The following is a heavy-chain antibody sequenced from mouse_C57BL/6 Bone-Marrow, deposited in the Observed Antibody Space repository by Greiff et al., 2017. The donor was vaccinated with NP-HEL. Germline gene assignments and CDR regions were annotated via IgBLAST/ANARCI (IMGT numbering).Heavy chain of an antibody. CDR1: GFNIKDDY. CDR3: TTSGYDFDY. V-gene: IGHV14-4*01. Sequence: VQLQQSGAELVRPGASVKLSCTASGFNIKDDYMHWVKQRPDQGLEWIGWIDPENGDTEYASKFQGKATITADTSSNTAYLQLSSLTSEDTAVYYCTTSGYDFDYWGQGTTLTVSS. CDR2: IDPENGDT. J-gene: IGHJ2*01. D-gene: IGHD2-2*01.